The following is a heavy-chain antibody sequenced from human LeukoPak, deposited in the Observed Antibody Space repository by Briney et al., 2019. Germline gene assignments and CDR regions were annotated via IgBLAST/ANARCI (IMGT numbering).Heavy chain of an antibody. D-gene: IGHD3-10*01. CDR3: ARGVGYYGSGSYNGMDV. CDR1: GGSISSGGYY. J-gene: IGHJ6*02. Sequence: PSETLSLTCTVPGGSISSGGYYWSWIRQHPGKGLEWIGYIYYSGSTYYNPSLKSRVTISVDTSKNQFSLKLSSVTAADTAVYYCARGVGYYGSGSYNGMDVWGQGTTVTVSS. CDR2: IYYSGST. V-gene: IGHV4-31*03.